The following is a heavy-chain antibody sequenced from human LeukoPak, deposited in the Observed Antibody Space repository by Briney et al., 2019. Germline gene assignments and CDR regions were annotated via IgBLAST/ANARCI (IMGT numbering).Heavy chain of an antibody. CDR3: ARAYGSGSYRIFVDF. D-gene: IGHD3-10*01. CDR1: GLTFSMYT. J-gene: IGHJ4*02. CDR2: ITSRINTI. V-gene: IGHV3-48*04. Sequence: PGCSLTVSCAASGLTFSMYTLNWLRLAPGKGLEWVAYITSRINTIYYAHYVKGRFTIPKVNAKNSLYLQLNSLIADATALDYVARAYGSGSYRIFVDFWGQGTLVTVSS.